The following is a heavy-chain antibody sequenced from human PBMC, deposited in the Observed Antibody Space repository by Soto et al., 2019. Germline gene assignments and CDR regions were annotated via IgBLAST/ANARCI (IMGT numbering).Heavy chain of an antibody. CDR2: VSSGSGTI. V-gene: IGHV3-11*01. CDR1: GFTFSDYY. Sequence: GGSLRLSCAASGFTFSDYYMSWIRQAPGKELEWVSYVSSGSGTIAYADSVKGRFTISRDNAKNSLYLQMNSLRAEDTAVYYCARGRDFVFVWGKGTTVTVSS. J-gene: IGHJ6*04. CDR3: ARGRDFVFV.